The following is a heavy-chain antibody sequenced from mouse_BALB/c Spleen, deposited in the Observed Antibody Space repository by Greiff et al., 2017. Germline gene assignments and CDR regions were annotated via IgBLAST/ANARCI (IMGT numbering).Heavy chain of an antibody. Sequence: EVQGVESGGGLVQPGGSLKLSCAASGFTFSSYTMSWVRQTPEKRLEWVAYISNGGGSTYYPDTVKGRFTIARDNAKNTLYLQMSSLKSEDTAMYDCASYNRGEACFAYWGQGTLVTISA. D-gene: IGHD1-3*01. CDR2: ISNGGGST. CDR1: GFTFSSYT. CDR3: ASYNRGEACFAY. J-gene: IGHJ3*01. V-gene: IGHV5-12-2*01.